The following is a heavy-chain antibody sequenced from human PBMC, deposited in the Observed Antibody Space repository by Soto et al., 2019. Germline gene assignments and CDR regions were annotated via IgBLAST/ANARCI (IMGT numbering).Heavy chain of an antibody. J-gene: IGHJ4*02. D-gene: IGHD4-17*01. V-gene: IGHV3-30*03. CDR2: ISYDGSNK. Sequence: GGSLRLSCAASGFTFSSYGMHWVRQAPGKGLEWVAVISYDGSNKYYADSVKGRFTISRDNSKNTLYLQMNSLRAEDTAVYYCATDYGDYVTSPSIAYWGQGTLVTVSS. CDR1: GFTFSSYG. CDR3: ATDYGDYVTSPSIAY.